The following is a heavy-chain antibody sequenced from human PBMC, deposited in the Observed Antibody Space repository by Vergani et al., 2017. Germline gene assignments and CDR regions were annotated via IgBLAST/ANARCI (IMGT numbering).Heavy chain of an antibody. CDR3: ARSVVRGVIGTRFDP. Sequence: QVQLVQSGAEVKKPGSSVKVSCKASGGTFSSYAISWVRQAPGQGLEWMGIINPSGGSTSYAQKFQGRVTMTRDTSTSTVYMELSSLRSEDTAVYYCARSVVRGVIGTRFDPWGQGTLVTVSS. CDR1: GGTFSSYA. CDR2: INPSGGST. V-gene: IGHV1-46*01. D-gene: IGHD3-10*01. J-gene: IGHJ5*02.